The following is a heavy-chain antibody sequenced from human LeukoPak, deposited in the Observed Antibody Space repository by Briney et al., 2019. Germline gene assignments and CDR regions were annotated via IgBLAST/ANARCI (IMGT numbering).Heavy chain of an antibody. CDR2: IYTSGST. Sequence: PSETLSLTCTVSGGSISSYYWSWIRQPAGKGLEWIGRIYTSGSTNYNPSLKSRVTMSVDTSKNQFSLKLSSVTAADTAVYYCARDLAAAGFYYYYMDVWGKGTTVTISS. V-gene: IGHV4-4*07. J-gene: IGHJ6*03. D-gene: IGHD6-13*01. CDR3: ARDLAAAGFYYYYMDV. CDR1: GGSISSYY.